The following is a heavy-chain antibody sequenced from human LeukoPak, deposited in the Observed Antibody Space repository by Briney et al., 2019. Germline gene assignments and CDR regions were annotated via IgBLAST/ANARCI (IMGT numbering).Heavy chain of an antibody. CDR3: TTDLAAVGKGEFDY. D-gene: IGHD6-13*01. Sequence: GGSLRLSGAASGFALSSAWMNWVRQAPGEGLEWVGHFKSKTATNYAAPVKGRFTFLRDDSQNTLYLQMSSLKTEDIAVYYCTTDLAAVGKGEFDYWGQGTLVTVSS. CDR2: FKSKTAT. CDR1: GFALSSAW. V-gene: IGHV3-15*01. J-gene: IGHJ4*02.